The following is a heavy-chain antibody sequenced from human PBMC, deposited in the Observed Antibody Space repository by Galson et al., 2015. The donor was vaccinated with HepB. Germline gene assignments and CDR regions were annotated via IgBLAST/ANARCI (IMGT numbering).Heavy chain of an antibody. V-gene: IGHV3-15*01. J-gene: IGHJ6*02. D-gene: IGHD2-2*01. CDR1: GFTFSNAW. CDR3: TLWGPAALIEYYYYYGMDV. Sequence: SLRLSCAASGFTFSNAWMSWVRQAPGKGLEWVGRIKSKTDGGTTDYAAPVKGRFTISRDDSKNTLYLQMNSLKTEDTAVYYCTLWGPAALIEYYYYYGMDVWGQGTTVTVSS. CDR2: IKSKTDGGTT.